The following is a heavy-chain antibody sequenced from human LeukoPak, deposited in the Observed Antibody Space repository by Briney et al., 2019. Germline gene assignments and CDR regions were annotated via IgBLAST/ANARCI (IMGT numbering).Heavy chain of an antibody. Sequence: PSETLSLTCTVSGGSISNYYWSWIRQPPGKGLEWIGYIFYSGSTNYNPSLKSRVTISVETSKNQFSLKVTSVTAADTAVYYCARHVLSSPAIDYWGQGTLVTVSS. J-gene: IGHJ4*02. CDR3: ARHVLSSPAIDY. V-gene: IGHV4-59*08. CDR2: IFYSGST. CDR1: GGSISNYY.